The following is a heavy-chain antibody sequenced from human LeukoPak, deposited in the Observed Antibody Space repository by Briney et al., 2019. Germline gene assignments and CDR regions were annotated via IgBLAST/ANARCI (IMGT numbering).Heavy chain of an antibody. CDR1: GFTFSSYA. D-gene: IGHD2-2*01. CDR3: AKAPRSIVVVPAAHFDY. V-gene: IGHV3-23*01. Sequence: GGSLRLSCAASGFTFSSYAMSWVRQAPGKGLEWVSAISGSGGSTYYADSVKGRFTISRDNSKNTLYLQMNSLRAEDTAVYYCAKAPRSIVVVPAAHFDYWGQGPLVTVSS. CDR2: ISGSGGST. J-gene: IGHJ4*02.